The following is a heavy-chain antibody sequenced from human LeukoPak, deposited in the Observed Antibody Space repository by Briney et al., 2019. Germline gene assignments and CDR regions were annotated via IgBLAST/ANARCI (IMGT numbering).Heavy chain of an antibody. D-gene: IGHD3-10*01. Sequence: TGGSLRLSCAASGFTVSSNYMSWVRQAPGKGLEWVSVIYSGGSTYYADSVKGRFTISRDNSKNTLYLQMNSLRAEDTAVYYCARAPPGGYGSGSPSADYWGQGTLVTVSS. CDR1: GFTVSSNY. V-gene: IGHV3-66*01. CDR2: IYSGGST. J-gene: IGHJ4*02. CDR3: ARAPPGGYGSGSPSADY.